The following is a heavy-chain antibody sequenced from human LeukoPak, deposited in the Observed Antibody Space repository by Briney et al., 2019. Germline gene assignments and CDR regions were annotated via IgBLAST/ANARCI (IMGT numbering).Heavy chain of an antibody. CDR3: ARDQVGAAGTDY. D-gene: IGHD6-13*01. CDR2: INPSGGST. J-gene: IGHJ4*02. Sequence: ASVKVSCKASGYTFTSYYIHWVRQAPGQGLEWMGIINPSGGSTSYAQKFQGRVTMTRDTSTSTVYMELSSLRSEDTAVYYCARDQVGAAGTDYWGQGTLVTVSS. CDR1: GYTFTSYY. V-gene: IGHV1-46*01.